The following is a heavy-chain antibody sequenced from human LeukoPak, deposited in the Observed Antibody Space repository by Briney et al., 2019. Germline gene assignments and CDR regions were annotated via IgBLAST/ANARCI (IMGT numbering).Heavy chain of an antibody. D-gene: IGHD6-19*01. CDR2: VSGTGGST. CDR1: GFIFSNYA. Sequence: HPGGSLRLSCGASGFIFSNYAMSWVRQAPGKGLEWVSSVSGTGGSTNYADSVKGRFTISRDNSKNTLYPQMNSLRAEHTAIYYCTGGGWSTDAFDIWGQGTVVTVSS. J-gene: IGHJ3*02. V-gene: IGHV3-23*01. CDR3: TGGGWSTDAFDI.